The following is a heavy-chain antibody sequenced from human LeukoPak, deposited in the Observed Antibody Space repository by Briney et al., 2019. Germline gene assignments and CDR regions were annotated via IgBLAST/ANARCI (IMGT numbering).Heavy chain of an antibody. J-gene: IGHJ4*02. CDR3: AKIPDVSDY. V-gene: IGHV3-23*01. Sequence: GGSLRLSCAASGFTFSSYAMIWVRQAPGRGLVWVSSIGASGDSIYYTDSVKGRFTISRDNSKNTLYLQMSSLRVEDTAVYYCAKIPDVSDYWGQGTLVTVSS. CDR1: GFTFSSYA. CDR2: IGASGDSI.